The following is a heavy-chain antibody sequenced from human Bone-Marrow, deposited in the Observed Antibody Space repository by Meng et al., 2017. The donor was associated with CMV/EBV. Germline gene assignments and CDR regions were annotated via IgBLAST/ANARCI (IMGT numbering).Heavy chain of an antibody. D-gene: IGHD5-24*01. CDR2: ISSGGRTI. Sequence: GESLKISCVASGFIFSNYEMNWVRQAPGKGLEWVSYISSGGRTIYDADSVKGRFTISRDNAKNSLYLQMNSLRAEDTAVYYCARDSQLYYYYGMDVWGQGTTVTVYS. J-gene: IGHJ6*02. V-gene: IGHV3-48*03. CDR1: GFIFSNYE. CDR3: ARDSQLYYYYGMDV.